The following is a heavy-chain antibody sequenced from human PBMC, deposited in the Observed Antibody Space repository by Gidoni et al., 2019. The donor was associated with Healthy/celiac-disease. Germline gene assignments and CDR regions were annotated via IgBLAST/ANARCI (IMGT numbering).Heavy chain of an antibody. V-gene: IGHV3-9*01. CDR2: ISWNSGSI. J-gene: IGHJ4*02. D-gene: IGHD3-22*01. CDR3: APSGYYDSSGSIPDY. CDR1: GFTFDDYA. Sequence: EVQLVESGGGLVQPGRSLRLSCAASGFTFDDYAMHWVRQAPGKGLEWVSGISWNSGSIGYADSVKGRFTISRDNAKNSLYLQMNSLRAEDTALYYCAPSGYYDSSGSIPDYWGQGTLVTVSS.